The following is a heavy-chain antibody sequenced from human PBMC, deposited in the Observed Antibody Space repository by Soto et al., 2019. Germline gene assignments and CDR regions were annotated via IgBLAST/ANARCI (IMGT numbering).Heavy chain of an antibody. D-gene: IGHD3-22*01. J-gene: IGHJ6*02. CDR1: GGSISSGDYY. V-gene: IGHV4-30-4*01. CDR2: IYYSGST. CDR3: ARDYYDSSGYYSPYYYYGMDV. Sequence: SETLSLTCTVSGGSISSGDYYWSWIRQPPGKGLEWIGYIYYSGSTYYNPSLKSRVTISVDTSKNQFSLKLSSVTAADTAVYYCARDYYDSSGYYSPYYYYGMDVWGQGTTVTVSS.